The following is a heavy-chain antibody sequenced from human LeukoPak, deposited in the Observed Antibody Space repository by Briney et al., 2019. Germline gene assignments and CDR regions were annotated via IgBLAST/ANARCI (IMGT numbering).Heavy chain of an antibody. J-gene: IGHJ3*02. Sequence: PGGSLRLSCAASGFTFSSYDMHWVRQATGKGLEWVSAIGTSGDTYYPGSVKGRFTISRENAKNSLYLQMNSLRAGDTAVYYCAREGLFRYYDILTGYYPHDAFDIWGQGTMVTVSS. V-gene: IGHV3-13*04. CDR3: AREGLFRYYDILTGYYPHDAFDI. CDR1: GFTFSSYD. D-gene: IGHD3-9*01. CDR2: IGTSGDT.